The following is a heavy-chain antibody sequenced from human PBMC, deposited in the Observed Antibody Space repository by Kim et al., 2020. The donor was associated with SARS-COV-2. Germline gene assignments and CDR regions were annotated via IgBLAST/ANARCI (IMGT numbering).Heavy chain of an antibody. V-gene: IGHV3-23*01. J-gene: IGHJ6*03. CDR3: AKDAAAARHYYYYYMDV. Sequence: GGSLRLSCAASGFTFSSYAMSWVRQAPGKGLEWVSAISGSGGSTYYADSVKGRFTISRDNSKNKLYLQMNSLRAEDTAVYYCAKDAAAARHYYYYYMDVWGKGSTVT. D-gene: IGHD6-25*01. CDR2: ISGSGGST. CDR1: GFTFSSYA.